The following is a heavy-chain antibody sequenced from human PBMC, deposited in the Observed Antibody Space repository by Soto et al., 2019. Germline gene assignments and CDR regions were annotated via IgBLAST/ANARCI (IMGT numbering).Heavy chain of an antibody. J-gene: IGHJ4*02. CDR2: INHSGST. V-gene: IGHV4-34*01. CDR3: ARGFDVLYYYDSSGYYPNPPFFDY. CDR1: GGSFSGYY. Sequence: SETLSLTCAVYGGSFSGYYWSWIRQPPGKGLEWIGEINHSGSTNYNPSLKSRVTISVDTSKNQFSLKLSSVTAADTAVYYCARGFDVLYYYDSSGYYPNPPFFDYWGQGTLVTVSS. D-gene: IGHD3-22*01.